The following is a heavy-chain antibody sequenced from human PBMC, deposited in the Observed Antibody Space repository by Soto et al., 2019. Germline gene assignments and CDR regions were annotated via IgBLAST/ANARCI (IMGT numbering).Heavy chain of an antibody. CDR1: GVSVSSGSYY. CDR2: IYYSGST. J-gene: IGHJ5*02. Sequence: TSETLSLTCTVSGVSVSSGSYYWSWIRQPPGKGLEWIGYIYYSGSTNYNPSLKSRVTISVGTSKNQFSLKLSSVTAADTAVYYCARERGVYNWFDPWGQGTLVTVSS. D-gene: IGHD2-8*01. V-gene: IGHV4-61*01. CDR3: ARERGVYNWFDP.